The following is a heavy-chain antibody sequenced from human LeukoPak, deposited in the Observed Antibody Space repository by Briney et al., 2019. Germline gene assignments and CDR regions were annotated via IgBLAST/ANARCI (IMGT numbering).Heavy chain of an antibody. CDR3: ARDSCSSTSCPIDY. CDR2: INPNSGGT. Sequence: ASVKVSCKASGGTFSSYAISWVRQAPGQGLEWMGWINPNSGGTNYAQKFQGRVTMTRDTSISTAYMELSSLRSDDTAVYYCARDSCSSTSCPIDYWGQGTLVTVSS. CDR1: GGTFSSYA. V-gene: IGHV1-2*02. D-gene: IGHD2-2*01. J-gene: IGHJ4*02.